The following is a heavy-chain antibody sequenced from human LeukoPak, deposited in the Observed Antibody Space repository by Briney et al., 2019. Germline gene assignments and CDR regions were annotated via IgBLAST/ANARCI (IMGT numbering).Heavy chain of an antibody. V-gene: IGHV3-53*01. D-gene: IGHD6-13*01. J-gene: IGHJ4*02. CDR2: TYSGGST. CDR1: GFTVGSSY. CDR3: TTEAAAAGTDDY. Sequence: GGSLRLSCAASGFTVGSSYMGWVRQAPGKGLEWVSVTYSGGSTYYADSMKGRFTLSRDNSKNTLYLQMNSLKTEDTAVYYCTTEAAAAGTDDYWGQGTLVTVSS.